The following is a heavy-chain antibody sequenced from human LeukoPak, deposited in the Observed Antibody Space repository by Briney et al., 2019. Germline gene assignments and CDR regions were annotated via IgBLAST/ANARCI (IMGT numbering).Heavy chain of an antibody. Sequence: GGSLRLSCAASGFTFSSYSMTWVRQAPGKGLEGVSSISSSSSYIYYADSVKGRFTISRDNARNSLYLQMNSLRAEDTAVYYCARDPAAGTLWGQGTLVTVSS. CDR3: ARDPAAGTL. J-gene: IGHJ4*02. V-gene: IGHV3-21*01. CDR1: GFTFSSYS. CDR2: ISSSSSYI. D-gene: IGHD6-13*01.